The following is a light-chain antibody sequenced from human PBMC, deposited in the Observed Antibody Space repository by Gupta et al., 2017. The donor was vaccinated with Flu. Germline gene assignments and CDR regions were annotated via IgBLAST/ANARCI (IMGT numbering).Light chain of an antibody. Sequence: VMTQSPATLSVSPGERVTLSCRASQRISSNLAWYQQKPGQAPRLLIYGASTRATGIPARFSGSGSGTEFTLTISSLQPEYFAIYHCQQYNKWPLTFGGGTKVEIK. V-gene: IGKV3-15*01. J-gene: IGKJ4*01. CDR2: GAS. CDR3: QQYNKWPLT. CDR1: QRISSN.